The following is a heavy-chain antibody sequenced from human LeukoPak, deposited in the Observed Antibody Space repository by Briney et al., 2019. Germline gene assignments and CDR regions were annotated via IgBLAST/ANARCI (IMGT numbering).Heavy chain of an antibody. J-gene: IGHJ4*02. Sequence: SETLSLTCTVSGGSISSYYWSWIRQPPGKGLEWIGYIYYSGSTNYNPSLKSRVTISVDTSKNQFSLKLSSVTAADTAVYYCAGAAQWLSFDYWGQGTLVTVSS. CDR3: AGAAQWLSFDY. V-gene: IGHV4-59*01. CDR2: IYYSGST. CDR1: GGSISSYY. D-gene: IGHD6-19*01.